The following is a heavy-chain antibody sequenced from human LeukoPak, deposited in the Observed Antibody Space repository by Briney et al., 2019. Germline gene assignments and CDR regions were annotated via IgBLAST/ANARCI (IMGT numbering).Heavy chain of an antibody. Sequence: GGSLRLSCAASGFPFSTYTMDWVRRAPGKGLEWVSSITSSSNYMYYADSVKGRFSISRDNAKNSLYLQMSSLRVEDTAIYYCARIQHVRDGLSYSPFPYFYGMDVWGQGTTVTVSS. CDR3: ARIQHVRDGLSYSPFPYFYGMDV. CDR1: GFPFSTYT. J-gene: IGHJ6*02. CDR2: ITSSSNYM. D-gene: IGHD2-21*01. V-gene: IGHV3-21*01.